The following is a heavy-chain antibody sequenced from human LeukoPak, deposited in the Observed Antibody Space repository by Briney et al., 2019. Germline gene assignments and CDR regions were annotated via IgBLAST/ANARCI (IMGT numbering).Heavy chain of an antibody. CDR3: ARDYPAFGDAYYDSKEYGMDV. J-gene: IGHJ6*02. V-gene: IGHV3-7*04. Sequence: PARSLSLSCAASEFTFTTYGMHWVRQAPGKGLEWVANIKHDGSEKSYVDSVKGRFTISRDNAKNSLYLQMNSLRAEDTAVYYCARDYPAFGDAYYDSKEYGMDVWGQGTTVTVSS. D-gene: IGHD3-22*01. CDR2: IKHDGSEK. CDR1: EFTFTTYG.